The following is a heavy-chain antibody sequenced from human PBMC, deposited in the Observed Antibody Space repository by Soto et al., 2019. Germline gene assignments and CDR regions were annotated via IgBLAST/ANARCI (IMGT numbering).Heavy chain of an antibody. CDR3: VTVSEP. V-gene: IGHV3-74*01. CDR2: VDSDGRGT. J-gene: IGHJ5*02. CDR1: GISFTNYW. D-gene: IGHD4-4*01. Sequence: EVQLVESGGGSVQPGGSLRLSCVASGISFTNYWMHWVRLVPGKGLVWVARVDSDGRGTSYADFLKDRFTSSRDNAKNTFYLQINSLRVEVTAMYYSVTVSEPWSQGITVTVPS.